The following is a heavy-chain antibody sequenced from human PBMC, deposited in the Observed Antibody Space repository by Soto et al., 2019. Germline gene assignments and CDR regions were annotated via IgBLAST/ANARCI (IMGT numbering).Heavy chain of an antibody. V-gene: IGHV3-7*01. J-gene: IGHJ4*02. Sequence: GGSLRLSCAASGFTFSTYWMSWVRQAPGKGLEWVANINQDGSEKLYVDSLKGRFTISRDNAKNSLYLQMNSLRVEDTAMYYCGRAFKSSGNSYPNFDYWGQGTLVTVSS. CDR2: INQDGSEK. D-gene: IGHD1-26*01. CDR1: GFTFSTYW. CDR3: GRAFKSSGNSYPNFDY.